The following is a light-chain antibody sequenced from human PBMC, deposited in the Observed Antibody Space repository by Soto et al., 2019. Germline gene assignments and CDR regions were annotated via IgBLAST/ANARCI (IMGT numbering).Light chain of an antibody. V-gene: IGLV2-14*01. CDR3: SSYTSSNSNV. J-gene: IGLJ1*01. CDR2: DVT. CDR1: SSDVGGSNY. Sequence: QSVLTQPASVSGSLGQSSTISCTGTSSDVGGSNYVSWYQQFPGKAPKLMISDVTNRPSGVSKRFSGSKSGNTASLTISGLQAEDEADYYCSSYTSSNSNVFGTGTKVTVL.